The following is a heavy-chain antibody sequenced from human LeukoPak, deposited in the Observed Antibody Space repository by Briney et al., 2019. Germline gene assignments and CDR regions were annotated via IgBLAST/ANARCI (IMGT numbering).Heavy chain of an antibody. CDR3: AKDLGVTYYDFWSGYLY. CDR2: INSDGSST. V-gene: IGHV3-74*01. Sequence: GGSLRLSCAASGFTFSSYWMHWVRQAPGKGLVWVSRINSDGSSTNYADSVKGRFTISRDNAKNTLYLQMNSLRAEDTAVYYCAKDLGVTYYDFWSGYLYWGQGTLVTVSS. J-gene: IGHJ4*02. CDR1: GFTFSSYW. D-gene: IGHD3-3*01.